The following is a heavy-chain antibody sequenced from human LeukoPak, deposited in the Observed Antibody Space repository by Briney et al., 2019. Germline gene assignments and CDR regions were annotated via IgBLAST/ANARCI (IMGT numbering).Heavy chain of an antibody. J-gene: IGHJ4*02. Sequence: SETLSFTCSVSGGSISIYYWSWIRQPAGKGLEWTGHIYTSGSTNYNPSLKSRVTISIDMSKNQFSLKLSSVTAADTAVYYCATTVTTDFDSWGQGTLVTASS. CDR2: IYTSGST. D-gene: IGHD4-17*01. CDR3: ATTVTTDFDS. CDR1: GGSISIYY. V-gene: IGHV4-4*07.